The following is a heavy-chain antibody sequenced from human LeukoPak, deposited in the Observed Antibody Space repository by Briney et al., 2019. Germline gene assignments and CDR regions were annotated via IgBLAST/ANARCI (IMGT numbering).Heavy chain of an antibody. V-gene: IGHV4-39*07. Sequence: SETLSLTCTVSGGSISSINYYWGWIRQPPGKGLEWIGSIYYSGSTYYNPSLKSRFTISVDTSKNQFSLKESSVTAADTAVYYCARARRELLSRPEGTEYYFDYWGQGTLVTVSS. D-gene: IGHD1-26*01. CDR1: GGSISSINYY. CDR2: IYYSGST. J-gene: IGHJ4*02. CDR3: ARARRELLSRPEGTEYYFDY.